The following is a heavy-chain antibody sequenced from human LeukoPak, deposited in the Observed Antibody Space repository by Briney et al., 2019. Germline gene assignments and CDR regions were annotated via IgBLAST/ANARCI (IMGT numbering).Heavy chain of an antibody. CDR1: GFTFSSNG. J-gene: IGHJ3*02. D-gene: IGHD6-19*01. Sequence: GGSLRLSCAASGFTFSSNGMSWVRQAPGKGLEWVANIKQDGSEKYYVDSVKGRFTISRDNAKNSLYLQMNSLRAEDTAVYYCARDSALSGWYGDAFDIWGQGTMVTVSS. V-gene: IGHV3-7*03. CDR3: ARDSALSGWYGDAFDI. CDR2: IKQDGSEK.